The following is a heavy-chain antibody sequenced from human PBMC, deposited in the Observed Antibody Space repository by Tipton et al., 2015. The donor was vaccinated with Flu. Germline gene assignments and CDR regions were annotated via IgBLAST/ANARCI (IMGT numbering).Heavy chain of an antibody. D-gene: IGHD2-8*02. V-gene: IGHV4-30-2*06. CDR1: GGSISSDGSS. CDR3: ARAKSYWLNGLDV. CDR2: INRSGNT. Sequence: TLSLTCAVSGGSISSDGSSWTWIRQSPRKGLEWIGYINRSGNTYYNTSLKGRVSISMDRSRNQFSLNSYSVTAADTAVYYCARAKSYWLNGLDVWGQGTTVTVSS. J-gene: IGHJ6*02.